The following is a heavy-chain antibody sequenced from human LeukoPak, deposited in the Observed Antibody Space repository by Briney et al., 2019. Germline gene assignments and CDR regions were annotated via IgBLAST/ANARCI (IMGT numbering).Heavy chain of an antibody. Sequence: PSETLSLTCTVSGGSISSYYWSWIRQPPGKGLEWIGYIYYSGSTNYNPSLKSRVTISVDTSRNQFSLKLSSVTAADTAVYYCARGGTERNGMDVWGQGTTVTVSS. CDR3: ARGGTERNGMDV. CDR2: IYYSGST. D-gene: IGHD1-26*01. CDR1: GGSISSYY. V-gene: IGHV4-59*01. J-gene: IGHJ6*02.